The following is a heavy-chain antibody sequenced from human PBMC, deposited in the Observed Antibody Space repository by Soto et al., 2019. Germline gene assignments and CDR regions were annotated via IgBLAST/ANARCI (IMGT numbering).Heavy chain of an antibody. CDR3: AKDRREFEYSDSSGYYSPLDC. CDR1: GFTCSSYG. V-gene: IGHV3-30*18. Sequence: PGGSLRLSCAASGFTCSSYGIHWVRQAPGNGLEWWAGISYDGSNKYYADSVKGRFTISRDNSKNTLYLQMNSLRAEDTAVYYCAKDRREFEYSDSSGYYSPLDCWRQGTRVTVSS. CDR2: ISYDGSNK. D-gene: IGHD3-22*01. J-gene: IGHJ4*02.